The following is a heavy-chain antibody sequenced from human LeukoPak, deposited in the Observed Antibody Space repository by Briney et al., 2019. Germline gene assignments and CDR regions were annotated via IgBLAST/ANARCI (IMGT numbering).Heavy chain of an antibody. V-gene: IGHV3-30*18. CDR3: AKDLRDWPFDY. CDR2: ISFDGSNK. CDR1: GFTFSSYG. J-gene: IGHJ4*02. D-gene: IGHD2-21*01. Sequence: PGRSLRLSCAASGFTFSSYGMHWVRQAPGKGLEWVAVISFDGSNKYYSDSVKGRFTISRDNSKNTLYLQMNSLRAEDTAVYYCAKDLRDWPFDYWGQGTLVTVSS.